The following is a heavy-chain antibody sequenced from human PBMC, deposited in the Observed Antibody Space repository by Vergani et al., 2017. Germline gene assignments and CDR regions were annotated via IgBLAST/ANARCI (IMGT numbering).Heavy chain of an antibody. CDR3: AREPGGSYSGDYYYYYMDV. D-gene: IGHD1-26*01. CDR1: GFTFSSYS. J-gene: IGHJ6*03. Sequence: EVQLVESGGGLVKPGGSLRLSCAASGFTFSSYSMNWVRQAPGKGLEWVSSISSSSSYIYYADSVKGRFTISRDNAKNSLYLQMNSLRAEDTAVYYCAREPGGSYSGDYYYYYMDVWGKGTTVTVSS. V-gene: IGHV3-21*01. CDR2: ISSSSSYI.